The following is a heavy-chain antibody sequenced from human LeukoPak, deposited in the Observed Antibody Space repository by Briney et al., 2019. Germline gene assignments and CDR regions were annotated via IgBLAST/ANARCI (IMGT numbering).Heavy chain of an antibody. Sequence: PSETLSLTCTVSGGSISSGSYYWSWIRQPAGKGLEWIGRIYTSGSTNYNPSLKSRVTISVDTSKNQFSLKLSSVTAADTAVYYCARADSSGSFDYWGQGTLVTVSS. D-gene: IGHD6-19*01. CDR2: IYTSGST. CDR1: GGSISSGSYY. J-gene: IGHJ4*02. CDR3: ARADSSGSFDY. V-gene: IGHV4-61*02.